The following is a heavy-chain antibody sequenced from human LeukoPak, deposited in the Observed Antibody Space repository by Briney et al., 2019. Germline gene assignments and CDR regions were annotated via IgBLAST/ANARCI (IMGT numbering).Heavy chain of an antibody. CDR2: IYSGGST. CDR3: ARRYCSSTSCLIDY. V-gene: IGHV3-66*01. CDR1: GFTVSSNY. Sequence: PGGSLRLSCAVSGFTVSSNYMSWVRQAPGKGLEWVSVIYSGGSTYYADSVKGRFTISRDNSKNTLYLQMNSLRAEDTAVYYCARRYCSSTSCLIDYWGQGTLVTVSS. D-gene: IGHD2-2*01. J-gene: IGHJ4*02.